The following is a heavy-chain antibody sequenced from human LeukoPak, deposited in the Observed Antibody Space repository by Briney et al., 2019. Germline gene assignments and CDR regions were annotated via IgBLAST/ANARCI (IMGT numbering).Heavy chain of an antibody. Sequence: GGSLRLSCAASGFTFSSYAMSWVRQAPGKGLEWVSAISGSGGSTYYADSVKGRFTISRDNSKNTLYLQMNSLRAEDTAVYYCAKDSSPSDHYYYYGMDVWGQGTTVTVSS. D-gene: IGHD6-13*01. CDR1: GFTFSSYA. CDR3: AKDSSPSDHYYYYGMDV. V-gene: IGHV3-23*01. J-gene: IGHJ6*02. CDR2: ISGSGGST.